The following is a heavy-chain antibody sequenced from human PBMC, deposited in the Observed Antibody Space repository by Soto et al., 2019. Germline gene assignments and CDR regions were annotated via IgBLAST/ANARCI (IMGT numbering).Heavy chain of an antibody. V-gene: IGHV4-34*01. CDR3: LGWLNETWVDP. Sequence: SETLSLTCAVYGGSFSSYYWSWIRQSPGKGLEWIGEINHSGSPIYNPSLKSRISISVDTSKKQFYLKLSSVTAADTAVYYCLGWLNETWVDPGGQETLVTVSS. J-gene: IGHJ5*02. D-gene: IGHD6-19*01. CDR2: INHSGSP. CDR1: GGSFSSYY.